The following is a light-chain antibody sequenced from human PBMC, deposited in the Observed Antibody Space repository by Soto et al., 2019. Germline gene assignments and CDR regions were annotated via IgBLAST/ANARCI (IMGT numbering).Light chain of an antibody. Sequence: DIQMTQSPSTLSASVGDRVTITCRASQTISTSLAWYQQKPGKAPKLLIYHASDLEIGVPSRFSGSGSGTEFTLTISSLQPDDVATYYCQQYDSLWTFGQGTKVDIK. CDR1: QTISTS. V-gene: IGKV1-5*01. CDR3: QQYDSLWT. CDR2: HAS. J-gene: IGKJ1*01.